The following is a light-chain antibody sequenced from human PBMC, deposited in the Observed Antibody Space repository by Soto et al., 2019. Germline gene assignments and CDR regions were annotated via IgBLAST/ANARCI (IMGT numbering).Light chain of an antibody. CDR2: DNN. V-gene: IGLV1-51*01. J-gene: IGLJ3*02. CDR3: VTWDSNLSAVV. CDR1: ISNIGNNY. Sequence: QSVLTQPPSVSAAPGQRVTISCSGSISNIGNNYVSWYQQQLPGTSHKLVIFDNNKRPSGIPDRFSGSKSGTSGTLVITGLQTGDEADYYCVTWDSNLSAVVFGGGTKLTVL.